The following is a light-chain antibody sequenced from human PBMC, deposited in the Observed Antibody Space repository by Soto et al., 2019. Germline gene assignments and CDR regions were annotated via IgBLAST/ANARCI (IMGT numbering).Light chain of an antibody. CDR2: GAS. CDR3: QHCQPYGDSPPLT. CDR1: QSVPSKY. V-gene: IGKV3-20*01. Sequence: IVLTRSPGSLSLSPWGIGTLSCMASQSVPSKYVAWYQQNPGQAPMLLIYGASSRATGIPDRFSGSGSGTDFTLTISRLEPEDFALYYCQHCQPYGDSPPLTFGGGTKVDIK. J-gene: IGKJ4*01.